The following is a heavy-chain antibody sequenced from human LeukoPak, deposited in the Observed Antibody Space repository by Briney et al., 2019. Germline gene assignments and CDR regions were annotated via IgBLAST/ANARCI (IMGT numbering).Heavy chain of an antibody. V-gene: IGHV3-21*01. CDR2: ISSSSSYI. CDR1: GFTFDDYA. Sequence: GGSLRLSCAASGFTFDDYAMHWVRQAPGKGLEWVSSISSSSSYIYYADSVKGRFTVSRDNAKKSLYLEMNSLRAEDTAVYYCAINGFSSGWYEPYYFDNWSQGTLVTVSS. CDR3: AINGFSSGWYEPYYFDN. J-gene: IGHJ4*02. D-gene: IGHD6-19*01.